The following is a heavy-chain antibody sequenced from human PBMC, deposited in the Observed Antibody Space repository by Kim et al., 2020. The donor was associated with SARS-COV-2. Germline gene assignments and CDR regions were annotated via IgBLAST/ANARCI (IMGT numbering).Heavy chain of an antibody. Sequence: GGSLRLSCAASGFTFSSYWMSWVRQAPGKGLEWVANIKQDGSEKYYVDSVKGRFTISRDNAKNSLYLQMNSLRAEDTAVYYCARVNMGGYSGYDPSEGAYYFDYWGQGTLVTVSS. V-gene: IGHV3-7*03. J-gene: IGHJ4*02. CDR1: GFTFSSYW. D-gene: IGHD5-12*01. CDR3: ARVNMGGYSGYDPSEGAYYFDY. CDR2: IKQDGSEK.